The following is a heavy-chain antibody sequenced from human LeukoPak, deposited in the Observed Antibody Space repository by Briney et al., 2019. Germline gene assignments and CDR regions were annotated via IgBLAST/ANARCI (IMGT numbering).Heavy chain of an antibody. J-gene: IGHJ3*02. D-gene: IGHD3-22*01. CDR2: IRNKANSYSA. CDR1: GFTFSDHY. V-gene: IGHV3-72*01. CDR3: TRVNYFDSSGYSLDAFDI. Sequence: PGGSLRLSCAASGFTFSDHYMDWLRQAPGKGLEWVGRIRNKANSYSAEYAASVKGRFTISRDDSKNSVYLQMNSLKAEDTAVYSCTRVNYFDSSGYSLDAFDIWGQGTMATVSS.